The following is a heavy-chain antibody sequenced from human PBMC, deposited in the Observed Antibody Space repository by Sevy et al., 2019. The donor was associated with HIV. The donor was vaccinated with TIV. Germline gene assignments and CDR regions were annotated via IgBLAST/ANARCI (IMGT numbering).Heavy chain of an antibody. CDR1: GDSMNTYY. CDR2: ILYSGST. CDR3: ARLVPRDNWFDP. D-gene: IGHD2-8*02. J-gene: IGHJ5*02. V-gene: IGHV4-59*01. Sequence: SETLSLTCTVTGDSMNTYYWAWIRQPPGKSLEWVGYILYSGSTEYSPSLKSRVTMALDKSKNEVSLMLSSVTAADTAVYYCARLVPRDNWFDPWGQGRLVTVSS.